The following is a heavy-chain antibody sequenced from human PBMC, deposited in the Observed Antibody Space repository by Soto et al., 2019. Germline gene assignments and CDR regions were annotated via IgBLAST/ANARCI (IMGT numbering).Heavy chain of an antibody. V-gene: IGHV3-48*01. J-gene: IGHJ4*02. CDR3: AREVGYFFDY. D-gene: IGHD5-12*01. Sequence: TGGSLRLSCAGSGFTFSSYSLNWVRQAPGKGLEWISYISSSSSTIYYADSVKGRFTISRDNAKNSLYLQMISLRAEDTAVYYCAREVGYFFDYWGQETLVTVSS. CDR1: GFTFSSYS. CDR2: ISSSSSTI.